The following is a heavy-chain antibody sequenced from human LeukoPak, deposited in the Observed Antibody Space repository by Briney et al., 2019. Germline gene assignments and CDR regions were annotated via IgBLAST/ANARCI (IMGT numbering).Heavy chain of an antibody. J-gene: IGHJ4*02. D-gene: IGHD3-22*01. CDR3: ARDVHDSSRGDY. CDR1: GYTFTSYG. Sequence: ASVKVSCKASGYTFTSYGISWVRQAPGQRLEWMGWISAYNGNTNYAQKLQGRVTMTTDTSTSTAYMELRSLRSGDTAVYYCARDVHDSSRGDYWGQGTLVTVSS. CDR2: ISAYNGNT. V-gene: IGHV1-18*01.